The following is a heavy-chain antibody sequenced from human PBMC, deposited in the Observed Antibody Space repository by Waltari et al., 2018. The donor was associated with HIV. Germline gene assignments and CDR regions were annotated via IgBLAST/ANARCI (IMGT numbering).Heavy chain of an antibody. J-gene: IGHJ4*02. CDR1: GASVTPASAA. D-gene: IGHD4-4*01. CDR2: TYHRSKWFQ. Sequence: HVQLLQSGPVLVTSSQTLPINCAISGASVTPASAARTWIRLSPSGGLEWLGRTYHRSKWFQLYAPSVRGRIRVDVDPSVNHFSLHLDSVTPDDTAVYYCARDSNGLDYWGQGTVVTVSS. V-gene: IGHV6-1*02. CDR3: ARDSNGLDY.